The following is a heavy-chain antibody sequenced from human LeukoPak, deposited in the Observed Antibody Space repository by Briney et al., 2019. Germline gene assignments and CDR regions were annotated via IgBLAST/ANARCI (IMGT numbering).Heavy chain of an antibody. Sequence: GASVKVSCKASGYTFTTYGINWVRQAPGQGLEWMGWINPNSGGTNYAQKFQGRVTMTRDTSISTAYMELSRLRSDDTAVYYCARDGNYGDYSANWGQGTLVTVSS. D-gene: IGHD4-17*01. CDR3: ARDGNYGDYSAN. CDR2: INPNSGGT. CDR1: GYTFTTYG. J-gene: IGHJ4*02. V-gene: IGHV1-2*02.